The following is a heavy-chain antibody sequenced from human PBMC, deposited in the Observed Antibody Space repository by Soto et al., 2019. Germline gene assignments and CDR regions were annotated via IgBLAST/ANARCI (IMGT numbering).Heavy chain of an antibody. Sequence: QVQLVQSGAEVKKPGASVKVSCKASGYTFTGYYMHWVRQAPGQGLEWMGWINPNSGGTNYAQKFQGWVTMTRDTSLSTADVELSRLRSDATAVYYCARGLDIVLVPASSRFDPWGQGTLVTVSS. V-gene: IGHV1-2*04. D-gene: IGHD2-2*03. CDR1: GYTFTGYY. CDR3: ARGLDIVLVPASSRFDP. J-gene: IGHJ5*02. CDR2: INPNSGGT.